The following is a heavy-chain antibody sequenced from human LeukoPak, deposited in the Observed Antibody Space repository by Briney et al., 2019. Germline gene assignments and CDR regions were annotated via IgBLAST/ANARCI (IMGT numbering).Heavy chain of an antibody. V-gene: IGHV4-61*09. CDR2: IYTSGST. Sequence: SETLSLTCTVSGGSISRGSFYWRWIQQPAGEVLEWIGHIYTSGSTNYNPSLKSRITMSIDTSKNQFSLRLTSVTAADTAVYYCARFSDFWSGYGTHAFDIWGQGTMVTVSS. CDR3: ARFSDFWSGYGTHAFDI. D-gene: IGHD3-3*01. CDR1: GGSISRGSFY. J-gene: IGHJ3*02.